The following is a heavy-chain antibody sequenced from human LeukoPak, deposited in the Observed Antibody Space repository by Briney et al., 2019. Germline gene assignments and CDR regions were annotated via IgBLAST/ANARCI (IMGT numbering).Heavy chain of an antibody. V-gene: IGHV3-23*01. J-gene: IGHJ4*02. CDR1: GFTFSSYA. Sequence: GGSLRLSCAASGFTFSSYAMSWVRQAPGKGLEWVSAISGSGGSTYYADSVRGRFTISRDNSKNTLYLQMNSLRAEDTAVYYCAKIPYGDGYYFDYWGQGTLVTVSS. CDR3: AKIPYGDGYYFDY. CDR2: ISGSGGST. D-gene: IGHD4-17*01.